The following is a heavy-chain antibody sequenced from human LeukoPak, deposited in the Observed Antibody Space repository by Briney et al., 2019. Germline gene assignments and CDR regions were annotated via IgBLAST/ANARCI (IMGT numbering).Heavy chain of an antibody. Sequence: PGGSLRLSCAASGFTFSSYGMHWVRQAPGKGLEWVAVISYDGSNKYYADSAKGRFTISRDNSKNTLYLQMNSLRAEDTAVYYCAKGLSAVMVRGVIVPLDYWAREPWSPSPQ. CDR2: ISYDGSNK. J-gene: IGHJ4*02. V-gene: IGHV3-30*18. D-gene: IGHD3-10*01. CDR1: GFTFSSYG. CDR3: AKGLSAVMVRGVIVPLDY.